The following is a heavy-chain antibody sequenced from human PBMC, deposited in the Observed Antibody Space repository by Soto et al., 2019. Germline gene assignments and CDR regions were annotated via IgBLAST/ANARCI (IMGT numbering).Heavy chain of an antibody. D-gene: IGHD2-15*01. J-gene: IGHJ6*02. CDR2: ISYDGSNK. CDR1: GFTFSSYA. V-gene: IGHV3-30-3*01. CDR3: ARGYDSLLLGMDV. Sequence: GGSLRLSCAASGFTFSSYAMHWVRQAPGKGLEWVAVISYDGSNKYYADSVKGRFTISRDNSKNTLYLQMNSLRAEDTAVYYCARGYDSLLLGMDVWGQGTTVTVSS.